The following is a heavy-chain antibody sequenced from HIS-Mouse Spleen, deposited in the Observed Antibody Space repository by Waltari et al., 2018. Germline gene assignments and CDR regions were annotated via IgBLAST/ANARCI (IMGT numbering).Heavy chain of an antibody. Sequence: QLQLQESGPGLVKPSETLSLTCTVSGGPISRSSSSWGWIRQPPGKGLEWIGSIYYSGSTYYNPSLKSRVTISVDTSKNQFSLKLSSVTAADTAVYYCAILTGDAFDIWGQGTMVTVSS. CDR3: AILTGDAFDI. J-gene: IGHJ3*02. V-gene: IGHV4-39*07. CDR1: GGPISRSSSS. D-gene: IGHD7-27*01. CDR2: IYYSGST.